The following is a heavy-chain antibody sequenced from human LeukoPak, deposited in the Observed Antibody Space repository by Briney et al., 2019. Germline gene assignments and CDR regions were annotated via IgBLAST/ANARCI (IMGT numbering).Heavy chain of an antibody. CDR3: ARDPSQWLVRSAFDI. J-gene: IGHJ3*02. CDR1: GFTFSGST. Sequence: KSGGSLRLSCAASGFTFSGSTMNWVRQAPGKGLEWVSFISTSSSYIYYADSVRGRFTISRDNAKNSLYLQMNSLRAEDTAVYYCARDPSQWLVRSAFDIWGQGTMVTVSS. CDR2: ISTSSSYI. D-gene: IGHD6-19*01. V-gene: IGHV3-21*04.